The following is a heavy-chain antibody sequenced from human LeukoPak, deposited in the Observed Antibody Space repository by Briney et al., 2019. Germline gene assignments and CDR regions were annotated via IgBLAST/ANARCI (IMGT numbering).Heavy chain of an antibody. V-gene: IGHV4-59*08. CDR1: GGSISSYY. D-gene: IGHD4-11*01. CDR3: ARGLPYSYIDY. J-gene: IGHJ4*02. Sequence: SETLSLTCTVSGGSISSYYWRWIRQPPGKGLEWIGYIYYSGSTYYNPSLMGRFTVSLDTSKNQFSLKLSSVTAADTAVYYCARGLPYSYIDYWGQGTLVTVSS. CDR2: IYYSGST.